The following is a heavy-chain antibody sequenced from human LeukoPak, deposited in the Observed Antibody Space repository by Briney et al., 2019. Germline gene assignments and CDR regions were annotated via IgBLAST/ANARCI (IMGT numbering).Heavy chain of an antibody. D-gene: IGHD2-21*02. Sequence: SETLSLTCAVYGGSFSGYYWSWIRQPPGKGLEWIGEINHSGSTNYNPSLKSRVTISVDTSKNQFSLKLSSVTAADTAVYYCARKAYSGGDCYFDYWGQGTLVTVSS. CDR3: ARKAYSGGDCYFDY. J-gene: IGHJ4*02. V-gene: IGHV4-34*01. CDR1: GGSFSGYY. CDR2: INHSGST.